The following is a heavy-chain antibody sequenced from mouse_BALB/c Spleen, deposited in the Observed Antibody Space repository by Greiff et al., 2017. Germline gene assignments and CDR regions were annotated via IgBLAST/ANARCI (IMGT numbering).Heavy chain of an antibody. D-gene: IGHD1-1*01. Sequence: QVQLKQPGAELVKPGASVKLSCKASGYTFTSYYMYWVKQRPGQGLEWIGGINPSNGGTNFNEKFKSKATLTVDKSSSTAYMQLSSLTSEDSAVYYCTRDSTVNYAMDYWGQGTSVTVSS. CDR3: TRDSTVNYAMDY. CDR2: INPSNGGT. V-gene: IGHV1S81*02. CDR1: GYTFTSYY. J-gene: IGHJ4*01.